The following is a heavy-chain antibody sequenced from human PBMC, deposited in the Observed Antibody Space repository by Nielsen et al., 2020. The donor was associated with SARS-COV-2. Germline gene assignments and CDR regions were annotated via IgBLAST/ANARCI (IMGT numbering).Heavy chain of an antibody. V-gene: IGHV4-59*12. J-gene: IGHJ4*02. Sequence: WIRQPPGKGLEWIGYIYYSGSTNYNPSLKSRVTISVDTSKNQFSLKLSSVTAADTAVYYCARFTALEYCSGGSCYGTPPTDSGFDYWGQGTLVTVSS. D-gene: IGHD2-15*01. CDR2: IYYSGST. CDR3: ARFTALEYCSGGSCYGTPPTDSGFDY.